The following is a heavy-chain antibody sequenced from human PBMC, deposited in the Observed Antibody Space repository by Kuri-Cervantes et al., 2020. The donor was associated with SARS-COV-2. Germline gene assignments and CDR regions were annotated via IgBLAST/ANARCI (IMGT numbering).Heavy chain of an antibody. J-gene: IGHJ4*02. CDR2: IYHSGST. CDR3: ARLDILVVPAAIYC. V-gene: IGHV4-38-2*02. Sequence: GSLRLSCTVSGYSISSGYYWGWIRQPPGKGLEWIGSIYHSGSTYYNPSLKSRVTISVDTSKNQFSLKLSSVTAADTAVYYCARLDILVVPAAIYCWGQGILVTVSS. D-gene: IGHD2-2*02. CDR1: GYSISSGYY.